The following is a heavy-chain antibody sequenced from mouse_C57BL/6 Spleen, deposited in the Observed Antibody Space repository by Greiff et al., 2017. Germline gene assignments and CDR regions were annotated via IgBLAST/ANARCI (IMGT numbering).Heavy chain of an antibody. CDR3: ARSIGQLRLLDY. D-gene: IGHD3-2*02. V-gene: IGHV1-53*01. CDR1: GYTFTSYW. J-gene: IGHJ2*01. CDR2: INPSNGGT. Sequence: QVQLQQPGTELVKPGASVKLSCKASGYTFTSYWMHWVKQRPGQGLEWIGNINPSNGGTNYNEKFKSKSSLTVVKSSSTAYMQLSSLTSEDSAVYYCARSIGQLRLLDYWGEGTTLTGSS.